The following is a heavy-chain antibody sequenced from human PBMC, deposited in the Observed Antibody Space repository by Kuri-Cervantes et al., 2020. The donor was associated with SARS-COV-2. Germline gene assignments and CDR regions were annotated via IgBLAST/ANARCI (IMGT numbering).Heavy chain of an antibody. CDR3: AGFPEWELLPFDI. J-gene: IGHJ3*02. D-gene: IGHD1-26*01. CDR1: GFTFSTYG. V-gene: IGHV3-30*03. Sequence: GESLKISCAASGFTFSTYGIHWVRQAPGKGLEWVALISYDGINQYYADSVKGRFTISRDNSKNTLSLQMNNLRPEDTGVYYCAGFPEWELLPFDIWGQGTRVTVAS. CDR2: ISYDGINQ.